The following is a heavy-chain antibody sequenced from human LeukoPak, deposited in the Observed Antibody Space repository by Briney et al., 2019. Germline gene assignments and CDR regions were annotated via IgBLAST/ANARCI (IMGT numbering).Heavy chain of an antibody. CDR3: ARTRVIPATIDYYYYYMDV. V-gene: IGHV3-48*01. CDR2: ISTSSSTI. Sequence: GGSLRLSCAASGFTFSSYSMKWVRQSPGKGLEWVSYISTSSSTIYYADSVKGRFTISRDDAKNSLYLQMNSLRAEDTAVYYCARTRVIPATIDYYYYYMDVWGKGTTVTVSS. J-gene: IGHJ6*03. CDR1: GFTFSSYS. D-gene: IGHD2-2*01.